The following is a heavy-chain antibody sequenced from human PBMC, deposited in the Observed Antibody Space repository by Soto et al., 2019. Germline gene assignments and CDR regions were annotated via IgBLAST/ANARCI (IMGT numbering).Heavy chain of an antibody. CDR2: IYPGDSDT. V-gene: IGHV5-51*01. D-gene: IGHD6-19*01. Sequence: GESLKISCKGSGYSFTSYWIGWVRQMPGKGLEWMGIIYPGDSDTRYSPSFQGQVTISADKSISTAYLQWSSLKASDTAMYYCARWGQWLALGKRFDYWGQGTLVTVSS. CDR1: GYSFTSYW. J-gene: IGHJ4*02. CDR3: ARWGQWLALGKRFDY.